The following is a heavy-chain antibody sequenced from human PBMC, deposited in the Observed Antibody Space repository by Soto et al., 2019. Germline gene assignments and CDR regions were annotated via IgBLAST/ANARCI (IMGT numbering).Heavy chain of an antibody. J-gene: IGHJ4*02. CDR3: ARESWGPYYDILTGYYNSPAADY. V-gene: IGHV3-7*05. Sequence: GGSLRLSCAASGFTFSSYWMSWVRQAPGKGLEWVANIKQDGSEKYYVDSVKGRFTISRDNAKNSLYLQMNSLRAEDTAVYYCARESWGPYYDILTGYYNSPAADYWGQGTLVTVSS. D-gene: IGHD3-9*01. CDR1: GFTFSSYW. CDR2: IKQDGSEK.